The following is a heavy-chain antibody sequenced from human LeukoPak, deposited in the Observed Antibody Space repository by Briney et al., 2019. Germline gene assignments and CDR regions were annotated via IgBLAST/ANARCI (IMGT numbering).Heavy chain of an antibody. Sequence: GGSLRLSCAASGFTFSSYAMSWVRRAPGKGLEWVSAISGSGGSTYYADSVKGRFTISRDNSKNTLYLQMNSLRAEDTAVYYCAKDQSIAVAGLDAFDIWGQGTMVTVSS. CDR3: AKDQSIAVAGLDAFDI. V-gene: IGHV3-23*01. CDR1: GFTFSSYA. J-gene: IGHJ3*02. CDR2: ISGSGGST. D-gene: IGHD6-19*01.